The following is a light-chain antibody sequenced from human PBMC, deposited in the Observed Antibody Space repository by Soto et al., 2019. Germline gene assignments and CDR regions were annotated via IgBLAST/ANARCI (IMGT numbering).Light chain of an antibody. V-gene: IGLV2-14*01. CDR2: DVS. CDR1: SSDVGAYNY. J-gene: IGLJ2*01. CDR3: SSYTSSSTPL. Sequence: QSVPTQPASVSGSPGRSITISCTGTSSDVGAYNYVSWYQQYPGKAPKLMIYDVSNRPSGVSNRFSGSKSGNTASLTISGLQAEDEADYYCSSYTSSSTPLFGGGTKLTVL.